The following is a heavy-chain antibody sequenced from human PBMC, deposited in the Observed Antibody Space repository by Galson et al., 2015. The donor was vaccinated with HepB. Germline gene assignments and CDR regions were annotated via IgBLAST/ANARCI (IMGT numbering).Heavy chain of an antibody. CDR2: ISSSGSTI. Sequence: SLRLSCAASGFTFSDYYMSWIRQAPGKGLEWVSYISSSGSTIYYADSVKGRFTISRDNAENSLYLQMNSLRAEDTAVYYCAREEYCSGGSCSSSFDYWGQGTLVTVSS. J-gene: IGHJ4*02. CDR3: AREEYCSGGSCSSSFDY. CDR1: GFTFSDYY. V-gene: IGHV3-11*01. D-gene: IGHD2-15*01.